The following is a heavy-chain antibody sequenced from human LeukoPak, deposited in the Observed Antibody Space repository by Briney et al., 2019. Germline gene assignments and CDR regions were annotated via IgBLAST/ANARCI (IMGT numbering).Heavy chain of an antibody. D-gene: IGHD2-15*01. J-gene: IGHJ4*02. V-gene: IGHV3-23*01. CDR1: GFTFSSYA. CDR2: IGAGGTFT. Sequence: GGSLRLSCTASGFTFSSYAMNWVRQAPGKGLEWVSGIGAGGTFTYYADSVKGRFTISRDNSKNTLYLQMSSLRAEDTAVYYCARDQSLLYFDYWGQGTLVTVSS. CDR3: ARDQSLLYFDY.